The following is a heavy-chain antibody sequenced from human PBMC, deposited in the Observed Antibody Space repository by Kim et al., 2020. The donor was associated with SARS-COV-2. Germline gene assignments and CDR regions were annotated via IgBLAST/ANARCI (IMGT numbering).Heavy chain of an antibody. CDR3: ASNVLLWFGEADY. D-gene: IGHD3-10*01. J-gene: IGHJ4*02. V-gene: IGHV7-4-1*02. Sequence: YAQGFTGRFVFSLDTSGSTAYLQISSLKAEDTAVYYCASNVLLWFGEADYWGQGTLVTVSS.